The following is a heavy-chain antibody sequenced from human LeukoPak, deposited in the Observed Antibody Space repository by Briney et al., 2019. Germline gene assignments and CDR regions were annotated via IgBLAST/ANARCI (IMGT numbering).Heavy chain of an antibody. D-gene: IGHD2-15*01. V-gene: IGHV3-23*01. Sequence: PGGSLRLSCEASGFTFSGYAMSWVRQAPGKGLGWVSTVSGSGDSTYYTDSVKGRFTISRDNSKNTLYLQMNSLRAEDTAVYFCAKDLPCSGGSCRPTYFDYWGQGTLVTVSS. CDR1: GFTFSGYA. CDR2: VSGSGDST. J-gene: IGHJ4*02. CDR3: AKDLPCSGGSCRPTYFDY.